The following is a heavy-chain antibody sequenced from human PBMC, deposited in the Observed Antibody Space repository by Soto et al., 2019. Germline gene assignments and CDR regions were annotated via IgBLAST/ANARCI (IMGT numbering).Heavy chain of an antibody. J-gene: IGHJ1*01. CDR2: ISGSGGST. D-gene: IGHD3-3*01. V-gene: IGHV3-23*01. CDR1: GFTFSSYA. CDR3: ANLPYYDFWSGYQDAEYFQH. Sequence: LRLSCAASGFTFSSYAMSWVRQAPGKGLEWVSAISGSGGSTYYADSVKGRFTISRDNSKNTLYLQMNSLRAEDTAVYYCANLPYYDFWSGYQDAEYFQHWGQGTLVTVSS.